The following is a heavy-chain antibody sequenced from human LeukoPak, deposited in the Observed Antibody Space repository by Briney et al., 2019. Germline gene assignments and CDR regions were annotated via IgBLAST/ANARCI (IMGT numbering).Heavy chain of an antibody. CDR3: ARDSGKYYDSSGYYYVNAFDI. CDR2: IYTSGST. J-gene: IGHJ3*02. CDR1: GGSISSYY. D-gene: IGHD3-22*01. V-gene: IGHV4-4*07. Sequence: SETLSLTCTVSGGSISSYYWSWIRQPAGKGLEWIGRIYTSGSTNYNPSLKSRVTMSVDTSKNQFSLKLSSVTAADTAAYYCARDSGKYYDSSGYYYVNAFDIWGQGTMVTVSS.